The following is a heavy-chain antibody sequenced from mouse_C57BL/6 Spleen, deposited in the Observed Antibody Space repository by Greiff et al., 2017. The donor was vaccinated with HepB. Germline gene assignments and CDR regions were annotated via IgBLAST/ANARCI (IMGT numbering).Heavy chain of an antibody. J-gene: IGHJ1*03. CDR3: ARKGVYDYDEYFDV. CDR2: IYPGDGDT. V-gene: IGHV1-80*01. CDR1: GYAFSSYW. Sequence: VKLMESGAELVKPGASVKISCKASGYAFSSYWMNWVKQRPGKGLEWIGQIYPGDGDTNYNGKFKGKATLTADKSSSTAYMQLSSLTSEDSAVYFCARKGVYDYDEYFDVWGTGTTVTVSS. D-gene: IGHD2-4*01.